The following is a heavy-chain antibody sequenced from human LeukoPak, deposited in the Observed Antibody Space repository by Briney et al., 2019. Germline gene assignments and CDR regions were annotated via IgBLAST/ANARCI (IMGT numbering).Heavy chain of an antibody. Sequence: SETLSLTCTVSGGSISSGSYYWSWIRQPPGKGLEWIGYIYYSGSTNYKPSLKSRVTISVDTSKNQFSLKLSSVTAADTAVYYCARYYYDILTGYPAGGFDPWGQGTLVTVSS. CDR2: IYYSGST. V-gene: IGHV4-61*01. CDR3: ARYYYDILTGYPAGGFDP. D-gene: IGHD3-9*01. CDR1: GGSISSGSYY. J-gene: IGHJ5*02.